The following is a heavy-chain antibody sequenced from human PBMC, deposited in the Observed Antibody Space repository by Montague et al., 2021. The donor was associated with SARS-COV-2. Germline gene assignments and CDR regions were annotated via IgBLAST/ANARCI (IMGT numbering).Heavy chain of an antibody. D-gene: IGHD1-26*01. Sequence: PALVKPTQTLTLTCTFSGFSLSTSGMCASWIRQPPGKALEWLALIDWDDDKYYSTSLKTRLTISKDTSKNQVVLTMTNMDPVDTATYYCARIWGATRGDAFDIWGQGTMVTVSS. V-gene: IGHV2-70*01. CDR2: IDWDDDK. J-gene: IGHJ3*02. CDR3: ARIWGATRGDAFDI. CDR1: GFSLSTSGMC.